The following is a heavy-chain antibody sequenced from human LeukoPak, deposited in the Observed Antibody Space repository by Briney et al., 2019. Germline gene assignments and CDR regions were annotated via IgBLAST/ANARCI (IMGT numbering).Heavy chain of an antibody. CDR3: ARDLDYGEKSEDY. D-gene: IGHD4/OR15-4a*01. V-gene: IGHV1-46*01. CDR1: GFTFINYC. Sequence: ASVKVSCTASGFTFINYCMHWVRQAPGQGLEWLGIINLSGGSTHYPQKFQDRVTMTRDTSTSTVYMELSSLRSEDTAVYYCARDLDYGEKSEDYWGQGTLVTVSS. J-gene: IGHJ4*02. CDR2: INLSGGST.